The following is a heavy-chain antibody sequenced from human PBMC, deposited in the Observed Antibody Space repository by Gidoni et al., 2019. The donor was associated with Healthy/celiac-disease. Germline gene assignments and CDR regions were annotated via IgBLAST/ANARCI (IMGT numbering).Heavy chain of an antibody. J-gene: IGHJ4*02. Sequence: EVQLLESGGGLVQPVGSLSLSCAASGFTFSSYAMSWVRQAPGKGLEWVSAISGSGGSTYYADSVKGRFTISRDNSKNTLYLQMNSLRAEDTAVYYCAKDQGYCSGGSCYSFFDYWGQGTLVTVSS. D-gene: IGHD2-15*01. CDR3: AKDQGYCSGGSCYSFFDY. V-gene: IGHV3-23*01. CDR2: ISGSGGST. CDR1: GFTFSSYA.